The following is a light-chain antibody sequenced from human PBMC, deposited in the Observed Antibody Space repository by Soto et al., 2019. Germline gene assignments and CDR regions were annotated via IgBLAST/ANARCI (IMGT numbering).Light chain of an antibody. CDR1: QSVNNF. V-gene: IGKV3-11*01. CDR2: DAS. J-gene: IGKJ3*01. CDR3: QQRGNWPAT. Sequence: ETLLTQSPATLSLSPGERATLSCRASQSVNNFLAWYQQKPAQAPRLLIYDASYRALGVPTRCSGSGSGTDFPHTISSLEPEDFAVYYCQQRGNWPATFGPGTKVEIK.